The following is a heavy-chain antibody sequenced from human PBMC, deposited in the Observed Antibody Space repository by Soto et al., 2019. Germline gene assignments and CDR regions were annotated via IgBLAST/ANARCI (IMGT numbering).Heavy chain of an antibody. J-gene: IGHJ4*02. V-gene: IGHV3-7*03. CDR1: GFTFSNYW. D-gene: IGHD3-3*01. CDR2: INHDGTEK. Sequence: EVQLVESGGGLVQPGGSLRLSCAASGFTFSNYWMSWVRQAPGQGLEWVANINHDGTEKYYVDSVKGRFTISRDNAKNSMYLKRNSLRAEDTAVYYCARARDFWSTYFDSWGQGTLVTVSS. CDR3: ARARDFWSTYFDS.